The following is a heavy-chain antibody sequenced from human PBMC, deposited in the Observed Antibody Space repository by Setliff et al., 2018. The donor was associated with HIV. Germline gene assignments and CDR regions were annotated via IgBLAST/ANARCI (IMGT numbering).Heavy chain of an antibody. Sequence: SETLSLTCTVSGGSTDSGSYYWAWIRQPPGKGLEWIGSMYYTGSTYYNPSLKSRVTISVDTSKNQFSLKLTSMTAADTAVYYCALRRYSSWARFDSWGQGTLVTVSS. CDR1: GGSTDSGSYY. V-gene: IGHV4-39*07. D-gene: IGHD2-21*01. CDR2: MYYTGST. CDR3: ALRRYSSWARFDS. J-gene: IGHJ4*02.